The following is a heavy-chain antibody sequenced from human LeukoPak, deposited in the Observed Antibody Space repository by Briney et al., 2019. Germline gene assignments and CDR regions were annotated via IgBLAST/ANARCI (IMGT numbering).Heavy chain of an antibody. CDR3: ARYYYDSSGYDY. D-gene: IGHD3-22*01. V-gene: IGHV3-48*04. CDR2: IGGSGTTI. Sequence: GGSLRLSCAASGFTFNTYSMNWVRQAPGKGLEWVSYIGGSGTTIYYADSVKGRFTISRDNAKNSLYLQMNSLRAEDTAVYYCARYYYDSSGYDYWGQGTLVTVSS. J-gene: IGHJ4*02. CDR1: GFTFNTYS.